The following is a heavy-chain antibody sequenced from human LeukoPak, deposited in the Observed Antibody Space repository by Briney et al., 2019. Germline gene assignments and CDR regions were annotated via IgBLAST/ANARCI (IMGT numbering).Heavy chain of an antibody. J-gene: IGHJ5*01. CDR1: GFSFSNYA. CDR2: ISGSGTST. CDR3: ANDLPGKVWFDS. Sequence: PGGSLGLSCAASGFSFSNYAMTWARQAPGKGLEWVSSISGSGTSTYYADSVKGRFTISRDNSKNTVYLQMNSLRVEDTAVYYCANDLPGKVWFDSWGQGTLVIVSS. V-gene: IGHV3-23*01. D-gene: IGHD1-14*01.